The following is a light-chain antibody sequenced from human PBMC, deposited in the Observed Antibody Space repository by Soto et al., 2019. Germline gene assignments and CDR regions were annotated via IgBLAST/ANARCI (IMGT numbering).Light chain of an antibody. V-gene: IGKV1-27*01. CDR3: QKYNSAPPT. CDR1: QAISIY. J-gene: IGKJ1*01. CDR2: AAS. Sequence: DIQMTQSPSSLSTSVGDRVTITCRASQAISIYLAWYQQKPGKVPKLLIYAASTLQSGVPSRFSGSGSGTYFTLTISSLQPEDVATYYCQKYNSAPPTFGQGSKVEIK.